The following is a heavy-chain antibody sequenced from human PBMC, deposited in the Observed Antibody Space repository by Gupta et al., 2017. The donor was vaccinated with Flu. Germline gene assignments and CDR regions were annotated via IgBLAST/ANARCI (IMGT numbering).Heavy chain of an antibody. V-gene: IGHV3-33*01. CDR2: IRNDAYSK. CDR1: G. J-gene: IGHJ4*01. Sequence: GMHWVRQAPGKGLEWVAHIRNDAYSKFYVDSVRGRFTISRDNSKNTLSLQMNSLRVEDTAIYYCARDGPGTHSPADYWGQGTLVTVS. CDR3: ARDGPGTHSPADY. D-gene: IGHD3-10*01.